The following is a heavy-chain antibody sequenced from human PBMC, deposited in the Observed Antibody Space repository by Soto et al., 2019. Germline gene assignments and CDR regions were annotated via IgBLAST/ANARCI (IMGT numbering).Heavy chain of an antibody. CDR3: ARGMKYHYGSGSYYNLPFDP. CDR1: GYTFTSYA. V-gene: IGHV1-3*01. Sequence: ASVKVSCKASGYTFTSYAMHWVRQAPGQRLEWMGWINAGNGNTKYSQKFQGRVTITRDTSASTAYMELSSLRSEDTAVYYCARGMKYHYGSGSYYNLPFDPWGQGTLVTVSS. D-gene: IGHD3-10*01. CDR2: INAGNGNT. J-gene: IGHJ5*02.